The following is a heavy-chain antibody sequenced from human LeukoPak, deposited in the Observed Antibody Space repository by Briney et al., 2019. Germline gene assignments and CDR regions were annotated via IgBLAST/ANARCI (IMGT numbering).Heavy chain of an antibody. D-gene: IGHD6-19*01. Sequence: SETLSLTCTVSGGSISSYYWSWIRQPPGKGLEWIGYIYYSGSTNYNPSLKSRVTISVDTSKNHFSLKLGSVTAADTAVYYCARSRSGWYVSHWGQGILVTVSS. CDR3: ARSRSGWYVSH. CDR1: GGSISSYY. J-gene: IGHJ4*01. V-gene: IGHV4-59*01. CDR2: IYYSGST.